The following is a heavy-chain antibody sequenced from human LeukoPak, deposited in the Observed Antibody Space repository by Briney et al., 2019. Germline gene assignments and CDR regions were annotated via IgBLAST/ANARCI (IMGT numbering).Heavy chain of an antibody. CDR1: GFTFGNVW. V-gene: IGHV3-15*01. CDR2: IKSKRAGGTA. J-gene: IGHJ4*02. D-gene: IGHD5-18*01. Sequence: PGGSLRLSCVTSGFTFGNVWMDWVRQAPGRGLEWVARIKSKRAGGTADYAAHVRGRFAISRDDSKNTLYLQRNSLKIEDTAVYYCMTGCCQWRAQVDTPHWGQEALVTVSS. CDR3: MTGCCQWRAQVDTPH.